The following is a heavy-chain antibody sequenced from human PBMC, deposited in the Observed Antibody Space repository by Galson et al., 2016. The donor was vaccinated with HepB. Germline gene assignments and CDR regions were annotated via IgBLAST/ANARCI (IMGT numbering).Heavy chain of an antibody. V-gene: IGHV3-9*01. CDR2: ISWNSDTI. J-gene: IGHJ4*02. D-gene: IGHD1-20*01. Sequence: SLRLSCAASGFTFDDYAMHWVRQAPGKGLEWVSGISWNSDTIVYAASVKGRFTISRDNAKNSLYLQMNSLRAEDTAFYYCAKASRVNWRSHPLYYFFDYWGLGTLVTVSS. CDR1: GFTFDDYA. CDR3: AKASRVNWRSHPLYYFFDY.